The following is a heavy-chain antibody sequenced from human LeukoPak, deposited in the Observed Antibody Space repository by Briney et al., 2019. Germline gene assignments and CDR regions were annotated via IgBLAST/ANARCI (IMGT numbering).Heavy chain of an antibody. Sequence: PGGSLRLSCAASGFTFSSYWMSWVRQAPGKGLEWVANIKQDGSEKYYVDSVKGRFTISRDNAKNSLYLQMNSLRAEDTALYYCAKDKNPTPYYYYMDVWGKGTTVTVSS. V-gene: IGHV3-7*03. CDR1: GFTFSSYW. CDR3: AKDKNPTPYYYYMDV. J-gene: IGHJ6*03. CDR2: IKQDGSEK.